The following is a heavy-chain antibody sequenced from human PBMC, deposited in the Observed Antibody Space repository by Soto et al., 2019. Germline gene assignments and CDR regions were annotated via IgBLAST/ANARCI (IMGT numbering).Heavy chain of an antibody. V-gene: IGHV4-59*01. CDR3: ARVQTPDYFDY. J-gene: IGHJ4*02. CDR1: GGSISSYY. CDR2: IYYSGST. Sequence: PSETLSLTCTVSGGSISSYYWSWIRKPPGKGLEWIGYIYYSGSTNYNPSLKSRVTISVDTSKNQFSLKLSSVTAADTAVYYCARVQTPDYFDYWGQGTLVTVSS.